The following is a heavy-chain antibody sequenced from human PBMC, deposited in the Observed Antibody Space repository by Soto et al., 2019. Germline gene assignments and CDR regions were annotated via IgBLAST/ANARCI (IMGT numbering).Heavy chain of an antibody. D-gene: IGHD3-10*01. Sequence: VQVVASGGGLVQPGRSLRLSCAVSGFRFEQYVMHWVRQGPGKGLECVSTVSPTGDTVAYADSVEGRFTVSRDNAKNSLYLQMNILKGDDTAFYYCLKDAPNGSIDEWGQGTLVTVSS. CDR1: GFRFEQYV. J-gene: IGHJ4*02. CDR3: LKDAPNGSIDE. CDR2: VSPTGDTV. V-gene: IGHV3-9*01.